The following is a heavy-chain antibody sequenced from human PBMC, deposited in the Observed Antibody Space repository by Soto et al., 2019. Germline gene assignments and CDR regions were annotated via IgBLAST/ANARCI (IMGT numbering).Heavy chain of an antibody. CDR3: AGDWWSIAARRGAFGI. D-gene: IGHD6-6*01. V-gene: IGHV1-69*01. CDR1: GGTFSSYA. Sequence: QVQLVQSGAEVKKPGSSVKVSCKASGGTFSSYAISWVRQAPGQGLEWMGGIIPIFGTANYAQKFQGRVTITADESTSTAYMELSSLRSEDTAGYYCAGDWWSIAARRGAFGIWGQGTMGTGSS. CDR2: IIPIFGTA. J-gene: IGHJ3*02.